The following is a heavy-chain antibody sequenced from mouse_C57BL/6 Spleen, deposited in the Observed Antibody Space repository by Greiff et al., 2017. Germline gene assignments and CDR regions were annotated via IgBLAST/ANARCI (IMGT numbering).Heavy chain of an antibody. CDR1: GYTFTSYW. Sequence: QVHVKQPGAELVKPGASVKMSCKASGYTFTSYWITWVKQRPGQGLEWIGDIYPGSGSTNYNEKFKSKATLTVDTSSSTAYMQLSSLTSEDSAVYYCAIDSSGRFAYWGQGTLVTVSA. V-gene: IGHV1-55*01. J-gene: IGHJ3*01. CDR3: AIDSSGRFAY. D-gene: IGHD3-2*02. CDR2: IYPGSGST.